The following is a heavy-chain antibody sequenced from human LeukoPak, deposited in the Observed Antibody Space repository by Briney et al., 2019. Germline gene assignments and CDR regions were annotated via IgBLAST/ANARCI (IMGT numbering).Heavy chain of an antibody. V-gene: IGHV3-30*18. J-gene: IGHJ3*02. CDR3: AKRLLDNYADAFDI. Sequence: GGSLRLSCAASGFTFRNYGMHWVRQAPGKGLEWVAVISYDGSNKYYADSVKGRFTISRDNSKNTLYLQMNSLRAEDTAVYYCAKRLLDNYADAFDIWGQGTMVTVSS. CDR2: ISYDGSNK. D-gene: IGHD4-11*01. CDR1: GFTFRNYG.